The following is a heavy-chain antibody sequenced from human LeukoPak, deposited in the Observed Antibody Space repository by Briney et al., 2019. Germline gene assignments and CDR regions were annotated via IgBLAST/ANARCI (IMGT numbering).Heavy chain of an antibody. CDR3: ARAVYGDYGNWFDP. CDR2: IKQDGSEK. CDR1: GFTFSSYW. D-gene: IGHD4-17*01. V-gene: IGHV3-7*01. J-gene: IGHJ5*02. Sequence: GGSLRLSCAAPGFTFSSYWMSWVRQAPGKGLEWVANIKQDGSEKYYVDSVKGRFTISRDNAKNSLYLQMNSLRAEDTAVYYCARAVYGDYGNWFDPWGQGTLVTVSS.